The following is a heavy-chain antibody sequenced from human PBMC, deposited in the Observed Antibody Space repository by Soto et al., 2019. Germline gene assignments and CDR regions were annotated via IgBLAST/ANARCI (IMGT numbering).Heavy chain of an antibody. Sequence: QVQLVQSGAEVKKPGASVKVSCKASGYTFTSYGISWVRQAPGQGLEWMGWISAYNGNTNYAQKLQGRVTMTTDTTTSTAYMELRSLRSDDTAVYYCARDRSVVVVAANFDYWGQGTLVTVSS. CDR1: GYTFTSYG. CDR3: ARDRSVVVVAANFDY. CDR2: ISAYNGNT. J-gene: IGHJ4*02. V-gene: IGHV1-18*01. D-gene: IGHD2-15*01.